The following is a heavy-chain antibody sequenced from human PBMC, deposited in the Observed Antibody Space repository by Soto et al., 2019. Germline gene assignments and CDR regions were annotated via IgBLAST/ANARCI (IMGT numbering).Heavy chain of an antibody. CDR3: ARDTNGLHY. CDR2: INTDGSIT. CDR1: GLIFSNYK. J-gene: IGHJ4*02. D-gene: IGHD2-8*01. V-gene: IGHV3-74*01. Sequence: GGSLRLSCAASGLIFSNYKMHWVRQAPGKGLVWVSRINTDGSITDYADPVKGRFTVSRDNAKNTMYLQMNSQTADDTAVYYCARDTNGLHYWGQGTLVTVSS.